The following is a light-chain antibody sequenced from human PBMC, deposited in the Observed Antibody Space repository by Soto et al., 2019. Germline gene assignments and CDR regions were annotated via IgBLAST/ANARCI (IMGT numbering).Light chain of an antibody. Sequence: DIQMTQSPSTLSASAGDRVTITCRASRSIDVWLAWYPQKPGKAPKLLINDASSLESGVPSRFTGSGSGTEFTLTISSLQPDDFATYYCQQFHSFPITFGQGTRLEIK. CDR3: QQFHSFPIT. V-gene: IGKV1-5*01. CDR2: DAS. CDR1: RSIDVW. J-gene: IGKJ5*01.